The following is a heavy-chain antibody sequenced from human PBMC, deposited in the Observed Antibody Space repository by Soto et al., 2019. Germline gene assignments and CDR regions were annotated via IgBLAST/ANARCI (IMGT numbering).Heavy chain of an antibody. CDR1: GYKFSSYG. V-gene: IGHV1-18*01. J-gene: IGHJ4*02. Sequence: QVQLVQSGAEVKKPGASVKVSCKASGYKFSSYGITWVRQAPGQGLEWLGWISTFNGKTIYAQNLKARVTMTIDASTSAAYLELRSLRSPDTALYYCARVSEGVYYDIRGYFDYWGQGTLVTVSS. CDR2: ISTFNGKT. D-gene: IGHD3-22*01. CDR3: ARVSEGVYYDIRGYFDY.